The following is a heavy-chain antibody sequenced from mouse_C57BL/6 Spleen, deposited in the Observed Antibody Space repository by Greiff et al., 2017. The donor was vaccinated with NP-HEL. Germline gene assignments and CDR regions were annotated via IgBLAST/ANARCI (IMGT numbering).Heavy chain of an antibody. CDR2: IDPEDGET. CDR3: ARDYGSSYPYWYFDV. J-gene: IGHJ1*03. D-gene: IGHD1-1*01. CDR1: GFNIKDYY. V-gene: IGHV14-2*01. Sequence: EVQLQQSGAELVKPGASVKLSCTASGFNIKDYYMHWVKQRTEQGLEWIGRIDPEDGETKYAPKFQGKATITADTSSNTAYLQLSSLTSEDTSVYYCARDYGSSYPYWYFDVWGTGTTVTVSS.